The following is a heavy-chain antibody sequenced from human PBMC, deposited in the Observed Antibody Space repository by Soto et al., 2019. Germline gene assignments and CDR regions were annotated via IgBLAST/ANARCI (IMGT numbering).Heavy chain of an antibody. CDR3: AKDRRDGEYNSVYDF. D-gene: IGHD4-17*01. Sequence: QVQLAASGGGVVQPGRSLRLSCIGSGFRFSDYGMHWVRQAPGKGLEWVAMMSFDGTYKYSADSVKGRFIISRDNSKNTLFLQMNSLRAEDTAGYYCAKDRRDGEYNSVYDFWGQGTLVTVSS. CDR2: MSFDGTYK. CDR1: GFRFSDYG. V-gene: IGHV3-30*18. J-gene: IGHJ4*02.